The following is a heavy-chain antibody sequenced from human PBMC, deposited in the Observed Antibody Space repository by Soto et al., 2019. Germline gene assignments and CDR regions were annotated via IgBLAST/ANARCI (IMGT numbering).Heavy chain of an antibody. CDR1: GGSISSYY. Sequence: SETLSLTCTVSGGSISSYYWSWIRQPPGKGLEWIGYIYYSGSTNYNPSLKSRVTISVDTSKNQFSLKLSSVTAADTAVYYCARGMHSSSWYNYYYYGMDVWGQGTTVTVSS. CDR2: IYYSGST. D-gene: IGHD6-13*01. J-gene: IGHJ6*02. V-gene: IGHV4-59*12. CDR3: ARGMHSSSWYNYYYYGMDV.